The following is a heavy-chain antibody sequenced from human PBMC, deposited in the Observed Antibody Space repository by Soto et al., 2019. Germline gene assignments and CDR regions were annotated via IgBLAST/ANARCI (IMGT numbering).Heavy chain of an antibody. CDR2: TYYSGST. V-gene: IGHV4-31*03. CDR1: GGSISSGGYY. Sequence: ASETLSLTRTVSGGSISSGGYYWSWIRQHPGKGLEWIGYTYYSGSTYYNPSLKSRVTISVDTSKNQFSLKLSSVTAADTAVYYCTRPFCGGGVCWAWSSWFDPGGKEPLVTVPS. J-gene: IGHJ5*02. CDR3: TRPFCGGGVCWAWSSWFDP. D-gene: IGHD2-21*01.